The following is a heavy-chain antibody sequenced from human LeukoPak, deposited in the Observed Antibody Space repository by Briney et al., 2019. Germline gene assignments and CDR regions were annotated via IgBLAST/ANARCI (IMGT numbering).Heavy chain of an antibody. CDR3: ARDSLGYYGSGSYGEMYYYYYYYMDV. CDR2: ISSSSSYI. J-gene: IGHJ6*03. V-gene: IGHV3-21*01. D-gene: IGHD3-10*01. CDR1: GFTFSSYS. Sequence: GGSLRLSCAASGFTFSSYSMNWVRQAPGKGLEWVSSISSSSSYIYYADSVKGRFTISRDNAKNSLYLQMNSLRAEDTAVYYCARDSLGYYGSGSYGEMYYYYYYYMDVWGKGTTVTVSS.